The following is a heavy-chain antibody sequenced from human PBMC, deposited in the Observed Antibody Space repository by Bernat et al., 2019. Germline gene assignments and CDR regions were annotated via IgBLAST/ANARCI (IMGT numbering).Heavy chain of an antibody. V-gene: IGHV3-30*18. J-gene: IGHJ4*02. CDR3: AKDVSSSWTPEDY. CDR2: ISYDGSNK. D-gene: IGHD6-13*01. Sequence: QVQLVESGGGVVQPGRSLRLSCAASGFTFSSYGMHWVRQAPGKGLEWVAVISYDGSNKYYAESVKGRFTISRDNSKNTLYLQMNSLRAEDTAVYYCAKDVSSSWTPEDYWGQGTLVTVSS. CDR1: GFTFSSYG.